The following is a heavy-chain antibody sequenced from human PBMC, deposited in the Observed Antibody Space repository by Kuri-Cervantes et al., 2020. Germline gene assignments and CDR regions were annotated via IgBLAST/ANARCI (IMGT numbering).Heavy chain of an antibody. CDR1: GFTFDDYA. CDR3: AKELYSYGLAY. J-gene: IGHJ4*02. V-gene: IGHV3-9*01. Sequence: SLKISCAASGFTFDDYAMHWVRQPPGKGLEWVSGISWNSGSIGYTDSVKGRFTISRDNAKNSLYLQMNSLRTEDTALYYCAKELYSYGLAYWGQGTLVTVSS. CDR2: ISWNSGSI. D-gene: IGHD5-18*01.